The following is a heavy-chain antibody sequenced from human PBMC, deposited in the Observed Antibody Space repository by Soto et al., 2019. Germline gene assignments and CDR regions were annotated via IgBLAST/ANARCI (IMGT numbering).Heavy chain of an antibody. CDR2: IIPIFGTA. CDR1: GGTFSSYA. J-gene: IGHJ6*02. CDR3: ASLVVPAAIGNYYYGMDV. Sequence: SVKVSCKASGGTFSSYAISWVRQAPGQGLEWMGGIIPIFGTANYAQKFQGRVTITADESTSTAYMELSSLRSEDAAVYYCASLVVPAAIGNYYYGMDVWGQGTTVTVSS. D-gene: IGHD2-2*02. V-gene: IGHV1-69*13.